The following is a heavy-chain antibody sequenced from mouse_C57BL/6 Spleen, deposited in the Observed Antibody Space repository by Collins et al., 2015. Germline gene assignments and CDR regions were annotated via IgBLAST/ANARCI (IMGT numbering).Heavy chain of an antibody. Sequence: EVQLQQSGPVLVKPGSSVKMSCKASGYTFTDYYMNWVKQTHGKSLEWIGVINPYNGGPNYNQKFKGKATLTVDKSSSSAYLELNSLTSEDSAVYFCAREKLYNYGSSYVRYWYFDVVGHEGPRSPSPQ. CDR2: INPYNGGP. D-gene: IGHD1-1*01. J-gene: IGHJ1*03. CDR1: GYTFTDYY. CDR3: AREKLYNYGSSYVRYWYFDV. V-gene: IGHV1-19*01.